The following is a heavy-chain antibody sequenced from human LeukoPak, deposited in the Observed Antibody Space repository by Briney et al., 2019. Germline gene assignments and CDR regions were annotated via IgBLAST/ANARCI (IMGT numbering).Heavy chain of an antibody. CDR1: GFTFKNYA. D-gene: IGHD3-16*02. V-gene: IGHV3-23*01. Sequence: PGGSLRLSCAASGFTFKNYAMIWVRQAPGKGLEWVSVISGSGGSTYYADSVKGRFTISRDNSKNTLYLQMNSLRAEDTAVYYCAKEPVIRWRNYYGMDVWGQGTTVTVSS. CDR2: ISGSGGST. CDR3: AKEPVIRWRNYYGMDV. J-gene: IGHJ6*02.